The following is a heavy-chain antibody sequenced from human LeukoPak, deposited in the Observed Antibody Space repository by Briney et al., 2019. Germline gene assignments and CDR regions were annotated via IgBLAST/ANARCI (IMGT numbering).Heavy chain of an antibody. CDR3: AELGITMIGGV. Sequence: GGSLRRSCAASGFTFSSYEMNWVRQAPGKGLEGVSYISSSGSTIYYADSVKGPFTIARDNAKNSLYLQMNSLRAEDTAVYYCAELGITMIGGVWGKGTTVTISS. CDR1: GFTFSSYE. D-gene: IGHD3-10*02. V-gene: IGHV3-48*03. CDR2: ISSSGSTI. J-gene: IGHJ6*04.